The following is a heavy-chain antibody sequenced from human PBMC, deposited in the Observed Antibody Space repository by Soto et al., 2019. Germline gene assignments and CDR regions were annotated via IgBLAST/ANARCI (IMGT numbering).Heavy chain of an antibody. CDR2: ISSSSSTI. CDR3: ARGAYYYDSSGLSY. J-gene: IGHJ4*02. V-gene: IGHV3-11*04. D-gene: IGHD3-22*01. Sequence: PGGSLRLSCAASGFTFSDYCMSWIRQAPGKGLEWVSYISSSSSTIYYADSVKGRFTISRDNAKNSLYLQMNSLRAEDTAVYYCARGAYYYDSSGLSYWGQGTLVTVS. CDR1: GFTFSDYC.